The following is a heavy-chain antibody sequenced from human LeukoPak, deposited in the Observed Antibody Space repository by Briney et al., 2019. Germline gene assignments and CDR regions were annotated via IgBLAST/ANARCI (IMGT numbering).Heavy chain of an antibody. Sequence: GGSLRLSCAASRFTFSSYAMSWVRQAPGEGLEWVSGISGSGGSTYYSGSVKGRFTISRDNSQNTLYLQMNSLRAEDTAVYYCAKMDYDFWSGSFDKWGQGTLVTVSS. CDR2: ISGSGGST. V-gene: IGHV3-23*01. J-gene: IGHJ4*02. D-gene: IGHD3-3*01. CDR1: RFTFSSYA. CDR3: AKMDYDFWSGSFDK.